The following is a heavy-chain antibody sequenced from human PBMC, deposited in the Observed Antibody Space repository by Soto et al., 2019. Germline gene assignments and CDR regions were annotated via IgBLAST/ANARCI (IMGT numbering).Heavy chain of an antibody. Sequence: PGGSLRLSCAASGFTFSSYAMHWVRQAPGKGLEYVSAISSNGGSTYYANSVKGRFTISRDNSKNTLYLQMGSLRAEDMAVYYYARGIVATYGMDVWGQGTTVTVSS. J-gene: IGHJ6*02. CDR2: ISSNGGST. D-gene: IGHD5-12*01. V-gene: IGHV3-64*01. CDR3: ARGIVATYGMDV. CDR1: GFTFSSYA.